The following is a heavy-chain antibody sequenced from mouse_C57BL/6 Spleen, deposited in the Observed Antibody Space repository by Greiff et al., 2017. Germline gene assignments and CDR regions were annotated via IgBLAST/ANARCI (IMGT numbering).Heavy chain of an antibody. V-gene: IGHV1-82*01. J-gene: IGHJ1*03. CDR1: GYAFSSSW. D-gene: IGHD2-3*01. Sequence: QVQLQQSGPELVKPGASVKISCKASGYAFSSSWMNWVKQRPGKGLEWIGRIYPGDGDTNYNGKFKGKATLTADKSSSTAYMQLSSLTSEDSAVYFCARGSYDGYSWYCDVWGTGTTVTVSS. CDR2: IYPGDGDT. CDR3: ARGSYDGYSWYCDV.